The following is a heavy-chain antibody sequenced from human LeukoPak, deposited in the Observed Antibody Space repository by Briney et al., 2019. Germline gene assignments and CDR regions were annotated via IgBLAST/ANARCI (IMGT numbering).Heavy chain of an antibody. J-gene: IGHJ4*02. CDR1: GGSFSGYY. D-gene: IGHD5-18*01. V-gene: IGHV4-34*01. CDR3: ARGGGYSYAPGFDY. CDR2: INHSGCT. Sequence: PSETLSLTCAVYGGSFSGYYWSWIRQPPGKGLEWIGEINHSGCTNYNPSLKSRVTISVDTSKNQFSLKLSSVTAADTAVYYCARGGGYSYAPGFDYWGQGTLVTVSS.